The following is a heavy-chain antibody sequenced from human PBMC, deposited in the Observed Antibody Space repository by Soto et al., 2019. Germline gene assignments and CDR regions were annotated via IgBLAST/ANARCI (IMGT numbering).Heavy chain of an antibody. CDR2: IYYSGST. V-gene: IGHV4-30-4*01. D-gene: IGHD3-16*01. J-gene: IGHJ4*02. CDR1: GGSISSGDYY. Sequence: SETLSLTCTVSGGSISSGDYYWSWVRQPPGKGLEWIGYIYYSGSTYYNPSLKSRVTISVDTSKNQFSLKLSSVTAADTAVYYCARESLLSIGESDYWGQGTLVTVSS. CDR3: ARESLLSIGESDY.